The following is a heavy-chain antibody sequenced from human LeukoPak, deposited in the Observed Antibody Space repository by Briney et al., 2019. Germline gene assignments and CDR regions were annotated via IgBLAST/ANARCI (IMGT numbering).Heavy chain of an antibody. V-gene: IGHV1-69*05. CDR2: IIPIFGTA. J-gene: IGHJ5*02. CDR3: ASTQIAMVRGDQTAWFDH. Sequence: EASLKVPCKASGYTFTSYGINWARQAPGQGLEWMGGIIPIFGTANYAQKFQGRVTITTDKSTSTAYMELSSLRSEDTAVYYCASTQIAMVRGDQTAWFDHWGQGTLVTVSS. D-gene: IGHD3-10*01. CDR1: GYTFTSYG.